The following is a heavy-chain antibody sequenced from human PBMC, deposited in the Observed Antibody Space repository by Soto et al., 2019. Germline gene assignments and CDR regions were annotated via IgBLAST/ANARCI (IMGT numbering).Heavy chain of an antibody. D-gene: IGHD5-18*01. Sequence: QVQLVQSGAEVKKPGSSVKVSCKASGGTFSSYAISWVRQAPGQGLEWMGGIIPIFGTANYAQKFQGRVTITADKSTSTAFMELSSLRSEDTAVYYCASSWIQLSYYYYGMDVWGQGTTVTVSS. J-gene: IGHJ6*02. CDR3: ASSWIQLSYYYYGMDV. CDR2: IIPIFGTA. V-gene: IGHV1-69*06. CDR1: GGTFSSYA.